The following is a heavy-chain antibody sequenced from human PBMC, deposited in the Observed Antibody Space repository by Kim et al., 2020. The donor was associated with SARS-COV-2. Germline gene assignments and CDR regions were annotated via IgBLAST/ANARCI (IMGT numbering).Heavy chain of an antibody. J-gene: IGHJ1*01. D-gene: IGHD1-26*01. CDR2: IKSETDGVTT. V-gene: IGHV3-15*01. Sequence: GGSLRLSCAASGFTFSNAWMSWVRQAPGKGLEWVGRIKSETDGVTTDYAAPVKGRFTITRDDSNNTMYLQMNSLKTEDTAVYYCTTVAYFAYFQHWGQGTLVTVSS. CDR1: GFTFSNAW. CDR3: TTVAYFAYFQH.